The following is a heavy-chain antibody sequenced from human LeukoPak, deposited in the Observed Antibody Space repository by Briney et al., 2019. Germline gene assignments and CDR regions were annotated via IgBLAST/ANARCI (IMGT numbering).Heavy chain of an antibody. V-gene: IGHV1-69*04. D-gene: IGHD6-19*01. J-gene: IGHJ5*02. CDR1: VGTFSSYA. CDR3: ASVLSGIAVAGSFDP. Sequence: SVKVSCKASVGTFSSYAISWVRQAPGQGLEWMGRIIPILGIANYAQKFQGRVTITADKSTSTAYMELSSLRSEDTAVYYCASVLSGIAVAGSFDPWGQGTLVTVSS. CDR2: IIPILGIA.